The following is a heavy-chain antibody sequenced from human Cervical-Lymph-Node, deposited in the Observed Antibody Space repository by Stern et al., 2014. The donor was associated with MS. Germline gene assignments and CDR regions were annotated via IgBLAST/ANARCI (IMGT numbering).Heavy chain of an antibody. D-gene: IGHD3-22*01. CDR1: GFTLSDYG. V-gene: IGHV3-48*01. CDR2: ISSTSSRI. CDR3: ARVGYDSSGTVFQFDY. J-gene: IGHJ4*02. Sequence: EVQLVESGGGLVQPGGSLRLSCAASGFTLSDYGMNWVRQAPGKGLEWVSYISSTSSRIHYGDSVKGRFNISRDNAKNSLYLQMNSRRAEDTAVYYCARVGYDSSGTVFQFDYWGQGTLVTVSS.